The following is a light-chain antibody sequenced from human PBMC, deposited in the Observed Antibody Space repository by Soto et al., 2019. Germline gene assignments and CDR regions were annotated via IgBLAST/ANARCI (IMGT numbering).Light chain of an antibody. Sequence: EIVLTQSPGTLSLSPGERVTLSCRASQTVSGTSLAWYQHKPGQAPRLLIYGASTRATDIPDRFRGSGSGTDFNLTITRLDPEDFAVYYCQHYGRSQTFGQGTKVEIK. J-gene: IGKJ1*01. V-gene: IGKV3-20*01. CDR2: GAS. CDR3: QHYGRSQT. CDR1: QTVSGTS.